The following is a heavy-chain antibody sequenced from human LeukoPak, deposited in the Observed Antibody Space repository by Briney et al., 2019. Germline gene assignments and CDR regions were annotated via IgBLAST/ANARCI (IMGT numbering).Heavy chain of an antibody. CDR1: GGSISSYY. D-gene: IGHD3-3*01. CDR3: ARGPYDFWSGYLYYYYGMDV. V-gene: IGHV4-59*01. Sequence: SETLSLTCTVSGGSISSYYWSWIRQPPGKGLEWMGDIYYSGSTNYNPALKSRVTISVDTSNNQFSLKLSSVTAADTAVYYCARGPYDFWSGYLYYYYGMDVWGQGTTVTVSS. CDR2: IYYSGST. J-gene: IGHJ6*02.